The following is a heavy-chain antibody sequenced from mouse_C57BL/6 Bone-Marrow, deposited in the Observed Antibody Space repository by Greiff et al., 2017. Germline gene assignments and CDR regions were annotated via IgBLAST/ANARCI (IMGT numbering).Heavy chain of an antibody. CDR1: GFNIKNTY. CDR3: ARLDYCGSSGFAY. Sequence: VQLQQSVAELVRPGASVKLSCTASGFNIKNTYMHWVKQRPEQGLEWIGRIDPANGDTKYAPKFQGKATITADTSSNTAYLQLSSLTSEDTAIYYCARLDYCGSSGFAYWGQGTLVTVSA. J-gene: IGHJ3*01. CDR2: IDPANGDT. D-gene: IGHD1-1*01. V-gene: IGHV14-3*01.